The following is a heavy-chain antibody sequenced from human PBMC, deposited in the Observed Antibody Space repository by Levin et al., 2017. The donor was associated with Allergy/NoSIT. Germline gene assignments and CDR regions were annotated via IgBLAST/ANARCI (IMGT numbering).Heavy chain of an antibody. CDR2: IKSKTDGGTT. D-gene: IGHD1-26*01. V-gene: IGHV3-15*01. CDR1: GFTFSNAW. CDR3: TTAVVGATGYFDY. J-gene: IGHJ4*02. Sequence: GESLKISCAASGFTFSNAWMSWVRQAPGKGLEWVGRIKSKTDGGTTDYAAPVKGRFTISRDDSKNTLYLQMNSLKTEDTAVYYCTTAVVGATGYFDYWGQGTLVTVSS.